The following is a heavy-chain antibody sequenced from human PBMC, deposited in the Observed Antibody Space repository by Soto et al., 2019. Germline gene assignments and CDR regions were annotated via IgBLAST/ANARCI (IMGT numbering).Heavy chain of an antibody. CDR2: IYPGDSDT. J-gene: IGHJ3*02. CDR3: ARARYYDSSGYDAFDI. Sequence: PGESLKISCKGSGYSFTSYWIGWVRQMPGKGLEWMGIIYPGDSDTRYSPSFQGQVTISADKSISTAYLQWSSLKASDTATYYCARARYYDSSGYDAFDIWGQGTMVTVSS. CDR1: GYSFTSYW. D-gene: IGHD3-22*01. V-gene: IGHV5-51*01.